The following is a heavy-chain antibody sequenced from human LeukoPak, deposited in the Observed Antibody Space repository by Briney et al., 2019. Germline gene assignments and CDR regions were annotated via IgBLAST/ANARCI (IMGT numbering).Heavy chain of an antibody. V-gene: IGHV1-2*06. CDR1: GHTFTGYY. Sequence: ASVKVSCKASGHTFTGYYMHWVRQAPGQGLEWMGRINPNSGGTNYAQKFQGRVTMTRDTSISTAYMELSRLRSDGTAVYYCARVDTAMVKPFDYWGQGTLVTVSS. CDR3: ARVDTAMVKPFDY. D-gene: IGHD5-18*01. J-gene: IGHJ4*02. CDR2: INPNSGGT.